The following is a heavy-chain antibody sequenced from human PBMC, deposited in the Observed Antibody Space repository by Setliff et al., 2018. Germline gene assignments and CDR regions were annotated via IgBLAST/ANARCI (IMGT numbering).Heavy chain of an antibody. J-gene: IGHJ4*02. CDR2: ISAYTGKT. Sequence: GASVKVSCKAADYTFLSYGLSWVRQAPGQGLEWMGWISAYTGKTDYAQNLQGRVTMTIDTSTSTAYMELSSLRSEDTAVYFCAREAGRGEFYFDYWGQGTLVTVSS. D-gene: IGHD2-15*01. V-gene: IGHV1-18*01. CDR1: DYTFLSYG. CDR3: AREAGRGEFYFDY.